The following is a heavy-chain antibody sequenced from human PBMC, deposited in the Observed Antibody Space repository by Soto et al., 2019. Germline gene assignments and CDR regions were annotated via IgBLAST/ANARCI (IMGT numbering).Heavy chain of an antibody. CDR3: VKDLLSSSSFSGVIDY. CDR2: ISSNGGST. D-gene: IGHD6-6*01. CDR1: GFTFSSYA. Sequence: GGSLRLSCSASGFTFSSYAMHWVRQAPGKGLEYVSAISSNGGSTYYADSVKGRFTISRDNSKNTLYLQMSSLRAEDTAVYYCVKDLLSSSSFSGVIDYWGQGTLVTVSS. J-gene: IGHJ4*02. V-gene: IGHV3-64D*08.